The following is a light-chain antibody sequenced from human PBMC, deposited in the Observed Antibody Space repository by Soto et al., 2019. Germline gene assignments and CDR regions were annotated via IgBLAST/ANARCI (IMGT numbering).Light chain of an antibody. J-gene: IGKJ2*01. CDR2: LGS. V-gene: IGKV2-28*01. CDR1: QSLLHSNGYNY. CDR3: MQALQTPYT. Sequence: DIVMTQSPLSLPVTPGEPASISCRSSQSLLHSNGYNYLDWYLQKPGQSPQLLIYLGSNRASGVPDRFSGSGSRTDFTLRISRVEAEDVGVYYCMQALQTPYTFGQGTKVEIK.